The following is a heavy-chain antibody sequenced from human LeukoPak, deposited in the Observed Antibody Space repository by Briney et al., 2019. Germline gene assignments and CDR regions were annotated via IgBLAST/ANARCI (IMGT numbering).Heavy chain of an antibody. D-gene: IGHD3-9*01. CDR2: IISNGGST. Sequence: GGSLRLSCSASGFTFSRYALHWVRQAPGKGLEYVSGIISNGGSTNYADSVKGRFTISRDNSKNTLYLQMSSLRPEDTAVYYCVKENGRYPEPFYFDYWGQGTLVTVSS. V-gene: IGHV3-64D*06. CDR1: GFTFSRYA. CDR3: VKENGRYPEPFYFDY. J-gene: IGHJ4*02.